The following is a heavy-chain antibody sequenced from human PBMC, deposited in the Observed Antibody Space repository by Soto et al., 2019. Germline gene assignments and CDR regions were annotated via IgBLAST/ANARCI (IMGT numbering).Heavy chain of an antibody. D-gene: IGHD3-10*01. J-gene: IGHJ4*02. V-gene: IGHV3-23*01. CDR3: ASGFNSGTYNPH. CDR2: ISGSGGST. CDR1: GFTFSSYA. Sequence: GSLRLSCAASGFTFSSYAMSWVRQAPGKGLEWVSAISGSGGSTYYADSVKGRSTISRDNSKNTLYLQMNSLRAEDTAVYYCASGFNSGTYNPHWGQGILVTVSS.